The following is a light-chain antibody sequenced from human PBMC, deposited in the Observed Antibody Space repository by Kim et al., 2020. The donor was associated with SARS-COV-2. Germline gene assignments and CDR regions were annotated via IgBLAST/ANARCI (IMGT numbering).Light chain of an antibody. CDR3: QKYNNAPFT. J-gene: IGKJ3*01. Sequence: ASVGDRVTITCRASQDISTYLAWFQQRAGKVPKLLIYAASALQSGVPARFSGSGSGTDFTLTITSLQPEDVATYYCQKYNNAPFTFGPGTKVDIK. V-gene: IGKV1-27*01. CDR2: AAS. CDR1: QDISTY.